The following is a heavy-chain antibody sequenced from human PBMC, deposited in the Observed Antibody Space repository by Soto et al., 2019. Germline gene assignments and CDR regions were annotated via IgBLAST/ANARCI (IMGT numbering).Heavy chain of an antibody. CDR2: IYYSVST. CDR1: EGSIISYY. D-gene: IGHD3-3*01. J-gene: IGHJ4*01. CDR3: ARHETLHREYDY. V-gene: IGHV4-59*08. Sequence: SHRCSVSEGSIISYYWSCIRQHPGKGLEWIGYIYYSVSTNYNPSLKSRVTISVDTSKNQFSLKLSSVTAADTAVYYCARHETLHREYDYWGHGTLVTVSS.